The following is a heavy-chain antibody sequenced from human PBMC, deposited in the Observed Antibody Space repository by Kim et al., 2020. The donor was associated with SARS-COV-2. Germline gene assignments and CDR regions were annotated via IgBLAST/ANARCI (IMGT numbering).Heavy chain of an antibody. Sequence: GGSLRLSCAASGFIFSTYGMHWVRQAPGKGLEWVAVIWYDGSNEDYRDSVKGRFTISRDNPKNTLYLQMNNLRVEDTAVYYCARRGTANRHYGKDVWGQG. D-gene: IGHD1-26*01. CDR3: ARRGTANRHYGKDV. J-gene: IGHJ6*02. CDR2: IWYDGSNE. CDR1: GFIFSTYG. V-gene: IGHV3-33*01.